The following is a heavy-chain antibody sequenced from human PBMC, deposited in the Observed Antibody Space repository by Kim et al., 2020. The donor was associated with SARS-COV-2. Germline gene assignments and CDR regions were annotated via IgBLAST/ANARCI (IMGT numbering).Heavy chain of an antibody. V-gene: IGHV3-21*01. CDR1: GFTFSSFS. CDR2: IGSSGTYI. Sequence: GGSLRLSCAASGFTFSSFSMDWVRQAPGKGLEWVSSIGSSGTYIYYADSVKGRFTISRDNAENSLYLQMNSLRAEDTAVYYCARDAPPYCSSSTCYEEGGFDYWGQGTLVTVSS. D-gene: IGHD2-2*01. CDR3: ARDAPPYCSSSTCYEEGGFDY. J-gene: IGHJ4*02.